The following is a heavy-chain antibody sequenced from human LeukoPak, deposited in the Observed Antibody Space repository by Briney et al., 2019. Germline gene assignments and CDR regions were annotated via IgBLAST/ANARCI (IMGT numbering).Heavy chain of an antibody. V-gene: IGHV3-7*01. Sequence: PGGSLRLSCAASGFTFSTYWISWVRQAPGKGLEWVANINEDGGEKYYVDSVKGRFTISRDNAKNSLYLQMNSLRAEDTAVYYCVRAIRGTTDYWGQGTLVTVSS. CDR2: INEDGGEK. D-gene: IGHD2-2*01. CDR1: GFTFSTYW. CDR3: VRAIRGTTDY. J-gene: IGHJ4*02.